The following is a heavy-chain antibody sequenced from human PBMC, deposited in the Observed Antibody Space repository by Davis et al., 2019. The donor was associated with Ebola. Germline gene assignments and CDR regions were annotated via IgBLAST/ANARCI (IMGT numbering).Heavy chain of an antibody. J-gene: IGHJ6*02. V-gene: IGHV3-11*01. D-gene: IGHD4-17*01. Sequence: GESLKISCAASGFTVSSNYMSWVRQAPGTGLEWVSYISSSGSTIYYADSVKGRFTISRDNAKNSLYLQMNSLRAEDTAVYYCARDGDYGDSLYYYYGMDVWGQGTTVTVSS. CDR3: ARDGDYGDSLYYYYGMDV. CDR2: ISSSGSTI. CDR1: GFTVSSNY.